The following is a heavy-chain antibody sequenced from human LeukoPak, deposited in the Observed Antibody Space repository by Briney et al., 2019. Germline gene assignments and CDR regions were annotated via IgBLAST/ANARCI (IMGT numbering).Heavy chain of an antibody. J-gene: IGHJ4*02. CDR1: GGSISSSSYY. V-gene: IGHV4-39*02. CDR2: IYYSGST. Sequence: SETLSLTCTVSGGSISSSSYYWGWIRQPPGKGLEWIGSIYYSGSTYYNPSLKSRVTISVDTSKNQFSLKLSSVTAADTAVYYCAREDGSGWYYSDYWGQGTLVTVSS. CDR3: AREDGSGWYYSDY. D-gene: IGHD6-19*01.